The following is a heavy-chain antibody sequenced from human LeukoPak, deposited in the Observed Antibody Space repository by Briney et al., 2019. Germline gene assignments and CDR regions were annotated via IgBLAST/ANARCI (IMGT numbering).Heavy chain of an antibody. V-gene: IGHV1-69*06. Sequence: SVKVSCKASGGTFSSYAISWVRQAPGQGLEWMGGIIPIFGTANYAQKFQGRVTITADKSTGTAYMELSSLRSEDTAVYYCAYTGPLRYFVDWGQGTLVTVSS. D-gene: IGHD3-9*01. CDR3: AYTGPLRYFVD. CDR1: GGTFSSYA. J-gene: IGHJ4*02. CDR2: IIPIFGTA.